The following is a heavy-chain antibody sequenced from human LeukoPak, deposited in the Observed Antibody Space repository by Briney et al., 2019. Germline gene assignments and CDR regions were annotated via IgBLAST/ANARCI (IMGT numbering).Heavy chain of an antibody. Sequence: SETLSLTCAVYGGSFIGFHWNWIRQPPGKWLEWIGDINHSGSTNYNPSLTSRVTISVDTSKNQFSLKLSSVTAADTAVYYCARDIGFGVLRYFGGVGATTVGAFDIWGQGTMVTVSS. CDR2: INHSGST. J-gene: IGHJ3*02. D-gene: IGHD3-9*01. V-gene: IGHV4-34*01. CDR1: GGSFIGFH. CDR3: ARDIGFGVLRYFGGVGATTVGAFDI.